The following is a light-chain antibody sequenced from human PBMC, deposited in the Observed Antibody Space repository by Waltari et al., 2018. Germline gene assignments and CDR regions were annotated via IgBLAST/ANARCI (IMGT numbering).Light chain of an antibody. J-gene: IGLJ2*01. Sequence: QSALTQPRSVSGSPGQSVTISCTGTSSDVGGYNYVSWYQQHPGKAPKLMIYDVSKRPSGVPDRLSGSKSGNTASVTISGLQAEDEADYYCCSYAGSYTLVFGGGTKLTVL. CDR2: DVS. CDR1: SSDVGGYNY. CDR3: CSYAGSYTLV. V-gene: IGLV2-11*01.